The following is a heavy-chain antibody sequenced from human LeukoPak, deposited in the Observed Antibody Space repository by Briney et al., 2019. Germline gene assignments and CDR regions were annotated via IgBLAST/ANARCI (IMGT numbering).Heavy chain of an antibody. CDR3: ARDNTYYYDSSGPDGYFQH. D-gene: IGHD3-22*01. V-gene: IGHV3-7*01. J-gene: IGHJ1*01. CDR2: IKQDGIEK. CDR1: GFTLSNHW. Sequence: GGSLRLSCAASGFTLSNHWMIWVRQAPGKGLECVANIKQDGIEKYYLDSVKGRFTISRDNAKNSVYLQMNSLRVEDTAVYYCARDNTYYYDSSGPDGYFQHWGQGTLVTVSS.